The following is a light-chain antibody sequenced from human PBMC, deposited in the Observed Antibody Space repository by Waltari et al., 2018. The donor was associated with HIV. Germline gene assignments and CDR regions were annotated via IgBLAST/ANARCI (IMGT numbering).Light chain of an antibody. Sequence: QSVLTQPPSASGTPGQRVTISCSGSSSNIGSNYVYWYQHLPGTAPKLLIYRNNQRPSGVPDRFSGSKSGTSASLAISGLRSEDEADYYCAAWDVSLLFGGGTKLTVL. CDR3: AAWDVSLL. V-gene: IGLV1-47*01. CDR1: SSNIGSNY. CDR2: RNN. J-gene: IGLJ2*01.